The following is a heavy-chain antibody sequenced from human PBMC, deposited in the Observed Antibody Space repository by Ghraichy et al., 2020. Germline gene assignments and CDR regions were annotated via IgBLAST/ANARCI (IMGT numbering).Heavy chain of an antibody. J-gene: IGHJ6*02. CDR1: GYTFTSYD. CDR2: MNPNSGNT. V-gene: IGHV1-8*01. Sequence: ASVKVSCKASGYTFTSYDINWVRQATGQGLEWMGWMNPNSGNTVYAQNFQGRVTMTRNTSISTAYMELSSLRSDDTAVYYCARGSTMVRGVSPTGYYGMDVWGQGTKVTVSS. D-gene: IGHD3-10*01. CDR3: ARGSTMVRGVSPTGYYGMDV.